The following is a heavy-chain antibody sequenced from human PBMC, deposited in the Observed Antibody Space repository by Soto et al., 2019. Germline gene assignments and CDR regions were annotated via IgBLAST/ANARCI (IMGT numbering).Heavy chain of an antibody. V-gene: IGHV3-48*01. D-gene: IGHD4-17*01. CDR1: GFTFSSYS. J-gene: IGHJ4*02. Sequence: GGSLRLSCAASGFTFSSYSMNWVRQAPGKGLEWVSYISSSSTIYYADSVKGRFTISRDNAKNSLYLQMNSLRAEDTAVYYCARDISDYVGYFDYWGQGTLVTVSS. CDR2: ISSSSTI. CDR3: ARDISDYVGYFDY.